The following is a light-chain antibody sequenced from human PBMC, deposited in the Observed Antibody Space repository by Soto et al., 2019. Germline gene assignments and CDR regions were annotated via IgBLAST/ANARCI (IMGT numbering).Light chain of an antibody. J-gene: IGKJ1*01. CDR1: QSIGSW. CDR3: QQYNSFSGT. V-gene: IGKV1-5*03. Sequence: DIQMTQSPSTLSASVGDRVTITCRASQSIGSWLAWYQQKPGKAPNLLIYKASSLESGVPSRFSGSGSGTEFTLTISSLQPDDFATYYCQQYNSFSGTFGQGTKVEIE. CDR2: KAS.